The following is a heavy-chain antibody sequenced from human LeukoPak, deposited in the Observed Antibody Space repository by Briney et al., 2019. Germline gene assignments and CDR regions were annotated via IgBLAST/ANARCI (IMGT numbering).Heavy chain of an antibody. D-gene: IGHD3-10*01. CDR1: GGSFSGYY. CDR2: INHSGST. J-gene: IGHJ1*01. V-gene: IGHV4-34*01. Sequence: SETLSLTCAVSGGSFSGYYWSWIRQPPGKGLEWIGEINHSGSTNYNPSLKSRVTISVDTSKNQFSLKLSSVTAADTAVYYCARGGSRYGSGSYYSYFQHWGQGTLVTVSS. CDR3: ARGGSRYGSGSYYSYFQH.